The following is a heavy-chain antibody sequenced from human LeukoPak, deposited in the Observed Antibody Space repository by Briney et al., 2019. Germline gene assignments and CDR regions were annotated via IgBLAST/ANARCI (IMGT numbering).Heavy chain of an antibody. Sequence: ASVKVSCKASGYTFTSYGISWVRQAPGQGLEWMGWISAYNGNTNYAQKLQGRVTMTTDTSTSTAYMELRSLRSDDTAVYYCASGSSSSSEVPLDYWGQGTLVTVSS. J-gene: IGHJ4*02. V-gene: IGHV1-18*01. CDR1: GYTFTSYG. D-gene: IGHD6-6*01. CDR3: ASGSSSSSEVPLDY. CDR2: ISAYNGNT.